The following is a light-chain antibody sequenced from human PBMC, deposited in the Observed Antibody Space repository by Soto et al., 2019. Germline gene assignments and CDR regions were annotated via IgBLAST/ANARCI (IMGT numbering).Light chain of an antibody. CDR3: QQNNDLYT. J-gene: IGKJ2*01. Sequence: EIVMTQSPGTLSVSPGERVTLSCRASQSVGSDLVWYQQKPGQAPRLLIYGALTRATGIPDRFSGSGSGTEFTLTIISLQSEDFAVYYCQQNNDLYTFGQGTRLEIK. V-gene: IGKV3-15*01. CDR2: GAL. CDR1: QSVGSD.